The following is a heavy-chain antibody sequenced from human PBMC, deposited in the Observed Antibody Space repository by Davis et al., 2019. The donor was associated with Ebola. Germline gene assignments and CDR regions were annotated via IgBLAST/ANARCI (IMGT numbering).Heavy chain of an antibody. CDR3: TTDNYYDSSGYYYALYGMDV. J-gene: IGHJ6*04. D-gene: IGHD3-22*01. CDR2: IKSKTDGGTT. CDR1: GFTFSDYY. V-gene: IGHV3-15*01. Sequence: GESLKISCAASGFTFSDYYMSWVRQAPGKGLEWVGRIKSKTDGGTTDYAAPVKGRFTISRDDSKNTLYLQMNSLKTEDTAVYYCTTDNYYDSSGYYYALYGMDVWGKGTTVTVSS.